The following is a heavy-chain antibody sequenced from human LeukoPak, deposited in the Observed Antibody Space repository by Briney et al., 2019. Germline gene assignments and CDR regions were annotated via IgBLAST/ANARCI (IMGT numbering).Heavy chain of an antibody. CDR2: ISSSGSTI. D-gene: IGHD3-10*02. J-gene: IGHJ6*04. V-gene: IGHV3-48*03. Sequence: GGSLRLSCAASGFTFSSYEMNWVRQAPGKGLEWVSYISSSGSTIYYADSVKGRFTVSRDNAKNSLYLQMNSLRAEDTAVYYCAELGITMIGGVWGKGATVTISS. CDR3: AELGITMIGGV. CDR1: GFTFSSYE.